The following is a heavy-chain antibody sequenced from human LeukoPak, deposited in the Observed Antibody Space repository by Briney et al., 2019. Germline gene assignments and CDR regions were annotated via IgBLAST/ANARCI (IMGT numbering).Heavy chain of an antibody. J-gene: IGHJ6*02. CDR1: GFTFSSYW. Sequence: GGYLRLSCAASGFTFSSYWMSWVRQAPGKGLEWVANIKQDGSEKYYVDSVKGRFTISRDNAKNSLYLQMNSLRAEDTAVYYCARDSSSGWTTYYYYYGMDVWGQGTTVTVSS. D-gene: IGHD6-19*01. V-gene: IGHV3-7*01. CDR3: ARDSSSGWTTYYYYYGMDV. CDR2: IKQDGSEK.